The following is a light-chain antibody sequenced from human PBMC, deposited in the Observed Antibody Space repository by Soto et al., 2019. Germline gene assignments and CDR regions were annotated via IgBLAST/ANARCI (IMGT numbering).Light chain of an antibody. Sequence: QSVLTQPPSVSGAPGQRVTISCTGSSSNIGAGYDVHWYQQLPGTAPKLLIYGNSNRPSGVPDRFSGSKSRTSASLAITGLQAEDEADYYCQSYDSSLSPYVFGTGTKLTVL. V-gene: IGLV1-40*01. CDR2: GNS. J-gene: IGLJ1*01. CDR1: SSNIGAGYD. CDR3: QSYDSSLSPYV.